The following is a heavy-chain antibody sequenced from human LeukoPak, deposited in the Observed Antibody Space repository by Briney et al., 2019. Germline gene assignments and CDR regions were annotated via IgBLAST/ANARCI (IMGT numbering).Heavy chain of an antibody. V-gene: IGHV4-4*07. D-gene: IGHD2-15*01. J-gene: IGHJ4*02. Sequence: PSETLSLTCAVSGGSISGYYWSWIRQPAGKGLEWMGRISGRGSTDYNPSLESRVTMSVDTSKNQFSLKLSYVTAADTAVYYCAREGRSSTPGYWGQGTLVTVSS. CDR2: ISGRGST. CDR1: GGSISGYY. CDR3: AREGRSSTPGY.